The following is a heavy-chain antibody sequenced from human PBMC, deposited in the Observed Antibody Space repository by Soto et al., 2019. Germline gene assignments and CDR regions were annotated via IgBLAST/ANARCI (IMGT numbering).Heavy chain of an antibody. CDR3: ARDPTFGYFDY. CDR1: GGSISSGSYY. V-gene: IGHV4-31*03. J-gene: IGHJ4*02. D-gene: IGHD3-16*01. CDR2: IYYSGST. Sequence: QVQLQESGPGLVKPAQTLSLTGTVSGGSISSGSYYWSWIRQHPGKGLEWIGYIYYSGSTYYNPSLKSRVTISVDTSKNQFSLKLSSVTAADTAVYYCARDPTFGYFDYWGQGTLVTVSS.